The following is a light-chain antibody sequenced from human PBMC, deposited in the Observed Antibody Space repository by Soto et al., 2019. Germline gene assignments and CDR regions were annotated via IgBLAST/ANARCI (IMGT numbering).Light chain of an antibody. Sequence: EIVLTQSPGTLSLSPGERATLSCRASQSVSSTYLAWYQQKPGQAPRLLIYGASSRATGIPDRFSGSGSGTDFTLTIRRLEPEDFAVYYCQQYVSSPYTFGQGTKLRIK. CDR1: QSVSSTY. CDR3: QQYVSSPYT. V-gene: IGKV3-20*01. J-gene: IGKJ2*01. CDR2: GAS.